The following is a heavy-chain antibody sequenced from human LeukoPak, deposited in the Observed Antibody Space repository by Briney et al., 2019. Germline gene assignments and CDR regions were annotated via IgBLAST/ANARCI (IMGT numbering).Heavy chain of an antibody. Sequence: KSSETLSLTCAVSGDSISSGGYWWSWIRQHPGKGLEWIGYIYYSGSTYYNPSLKSRVTISVDTSKNQFSLKLSSVTAADTAVYYCARDKGDYLDYWGQGTLVAVSS. CDR3: ARDKGDYLDY. CDR2: IYYSGST. J-gene: IGHJ4*02. V-gene: IGHV4-31*11. CDR1: GDSISSGGYW.